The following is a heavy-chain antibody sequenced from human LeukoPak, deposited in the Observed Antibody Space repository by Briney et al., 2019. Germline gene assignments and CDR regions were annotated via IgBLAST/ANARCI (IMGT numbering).Heavy chain of an antibody. CDR2: ISSSSSYI. Sequence: GGSLRLSCAASGFTFSSYSMNWVRQAPGKGLEWVSSISSSSSYIYYADSVKGRFTISRDNAKNSLYLQMNSLRVEDTAVYYCARDQDSYGQDYYDSSGYYRWGQGTLVTVSS. V-gene: IGHV3-21*01. CDR3: ARDQDSYGQDYYDSSGYYR. CDR1: GFTFSSYS. J-gene: IGHJ4*02. D-gene: IGHD3-22*01.